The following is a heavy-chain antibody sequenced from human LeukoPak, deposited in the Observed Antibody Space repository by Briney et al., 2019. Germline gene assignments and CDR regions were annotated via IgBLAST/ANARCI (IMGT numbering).Heavy chain of an antibody. CDR3: ARDRRDIVVVVAAHYYYYGMDV. V-gene: IGHV3-30-3*01. J-gene: IGHJ6*02. D-gene: IGHD2-15*01. CDR2: ISYDGSNK. CDR1: GFTFSSYA. Sequence: GGSLRLSCAASGFTFSSYAMHWVRQAPGKGLEWVAVISYDGSNKYYADSVKGRLTISRDNSKNTLYLQMNSLRAEDTAVYYCARDRRDIVVVVAAHYYYYGMDVWGQGTTVTVSS.